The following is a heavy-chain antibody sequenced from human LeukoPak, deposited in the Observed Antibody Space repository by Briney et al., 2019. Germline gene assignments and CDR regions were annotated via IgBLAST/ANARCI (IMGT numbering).Heavy chain of an antibody. CDR2: ISYDGSNK. J-gene: IGHJ4*02. CDR1: GFTFSSYT. Sequence: GGSLRLSCAASGFTFSSYTMHWVRQALGKGLEWVAVISYDGSNKYYADSVKGRFTISRDNSKNTLYLQMNSLRAEDTAVYYCARDGGDGYKYFDYWGQGTLVTVSS. V-gene: IGHV3-30-3*01. CDR3: ARDGGDGYKYFDY. D-gene: IGHD5-24*01.